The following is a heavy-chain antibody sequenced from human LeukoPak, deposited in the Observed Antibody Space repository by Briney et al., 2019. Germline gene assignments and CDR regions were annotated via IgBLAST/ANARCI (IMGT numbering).Heavy chain of an antibody. Sequence: PSETLSLTCAVSGGSISSNNWWSWVRQPPGKGLEWIGSIYHSGSTYYNPSLKSRVTISIDTSKNQFSLKLRSVTATDTAVYYCARVRRSRLAELDYWGQGTLVTVSS. CDR1: GGSISSNNW. D-gene: IGHD3-16*01. CDR2: IYHSGST. CDR3: ARVRRSRLAELDY. V-gene: IGHV4-4*02. J-gene: IGHJ4*02.